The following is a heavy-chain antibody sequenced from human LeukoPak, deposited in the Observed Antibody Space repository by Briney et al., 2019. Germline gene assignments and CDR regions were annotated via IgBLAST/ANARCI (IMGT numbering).Heavy chain of an antibody. CDR2: ISGSGGST. V-gene: IGHV3-23*01. D-gene: IGHD2-21*01. J-gene: IGHJ4*02. Sequence: GGSLRLSCAASGFTFSSYGMSWVRQAPGKGLEWVSAISGSGGSTYYADSVKGRFTISRDSSKNTLFLQMNRLRPEDAAVYYCAKAPVTTCRGAYCYPFDYWGQETLVTVSS. CDR1: GFTFSSYG. CDR3: AKAPVTTCRGAYCYPFDY.